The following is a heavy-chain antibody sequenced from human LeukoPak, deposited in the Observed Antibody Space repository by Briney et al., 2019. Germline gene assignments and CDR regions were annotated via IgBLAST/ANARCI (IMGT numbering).Heavy chain of an antibody. V-gene: IGHV3-7*01. CDR2: IREDGSEK. CDR1: GFTFRRYW. Sequence: GGSLRLFCAASGFTFRRYWMNWVRQAPGKGLEWVANIREDGSEKYYVDSVKGRFTISRDNTKNLLYLEMSSLRAEDTAVYYCGVVYWGQGTLVTVSS. J-gene: IGHJ4*02. CDR3: GVVY.